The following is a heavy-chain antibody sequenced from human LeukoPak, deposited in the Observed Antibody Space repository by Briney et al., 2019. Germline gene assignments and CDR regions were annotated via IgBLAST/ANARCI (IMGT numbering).Heavy chain of an antibody. CDR1: GFTFSSYA. CDR2: ISGSGGST. D-gene: IGHD6-19*01. V-gene: IGHV3-23*01. J-gene: IGHJ4*02. Sequence: GGSLRLSCAAPGFTFSSYAMSWVRQAPGKGLEWVSAISGSGGSTYYADSVKGRFTISRDDSKNTLYLQMNSLRAEDTAVYYCAKAQGYSSGNYFDYWGQGTLVTVSS. CDR3: AKAQGYSSGNYFDY.